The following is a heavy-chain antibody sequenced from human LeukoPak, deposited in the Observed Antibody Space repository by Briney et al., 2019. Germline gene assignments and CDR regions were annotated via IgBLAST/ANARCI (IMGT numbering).Heavy chain of an antibody. V-gene: IGHV3-48*03. CDR2: ISSSGSTI. D-gene: IGHD6-19*01. J-gene: IGHJ5*02. CDR3: ARDKGSSIAVAAAWFDP. Sequence: GGSLRLSCAASGFTFSSYEMNWVRQAPGKGLEWVSYISSSGSTIYYADSVKGRFTISRDNAKNSLYLQMNSLRAEDTAVYYCARDKGSSIAVAAAWFDPWGQGTLVTVSS. CDR1: GFTFSSYE.